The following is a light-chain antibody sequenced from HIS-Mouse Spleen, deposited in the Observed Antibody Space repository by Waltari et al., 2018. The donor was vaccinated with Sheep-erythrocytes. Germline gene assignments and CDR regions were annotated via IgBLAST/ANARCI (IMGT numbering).Light chain of an antibody. V-gene: IGLV2-8*01. CDR2: EVS. CDR1: SSDVGGYNY. CDR3: CSYAGSYNHV. J-gene: IGLJ1*01. Sequence: QSALTQPPSASGSPGQLVTIPCTGTSSDVGGYNYVSWYQQHPGKAPKLMIYEVSKRPSGVPDRFSGSKSGNTASLTISGLQAEDEADYYCCSYAGSYNHVFATGTKVTVL.